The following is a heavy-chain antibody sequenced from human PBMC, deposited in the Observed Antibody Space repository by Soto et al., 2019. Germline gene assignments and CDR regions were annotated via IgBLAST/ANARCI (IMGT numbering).Heavy chain of an antibody. Sequence: PGGSLRLSCSASRFTFSSYSMNWVRQAPGKGLEWVSSISSSSSYIYYADSVKGRFTISRDNAKNSLYLQMNSLRAEDTAVYYCARGRQSNRPYYYGMDVWGQGTTVTVSS. CDR3: ARGRQSNRPYYYGMDV. CDR2: ISSSSSYI. V-gene: IGHV3-21*01. CDR1: RFTFSSYS. J-gene: IGHJ6*02. D-gene: IGHD6-6*01.